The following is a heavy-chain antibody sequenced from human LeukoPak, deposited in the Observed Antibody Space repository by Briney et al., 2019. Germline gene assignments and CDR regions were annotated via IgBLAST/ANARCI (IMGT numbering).Heavy chain of an antibody. D-gene: IGHD3-22*01. V-gene: IGHV3-23*01. Sequence: GGSLRLSCAASGFTFSSYAMSWVRQAPGKGLEWVSAISGSGGSTYYADSVKGRFTISRDNSKTTLYLKMTSLRAENTAVYNCAKDLVGGDSSGYYYHDYWGQGTLVTVSS. CDR1: GFTFSSYA. J-gene: IGHJ4*02. CDR3: AKDLVGGDSSGYYYHDY. CDR2: ISGSGGST.